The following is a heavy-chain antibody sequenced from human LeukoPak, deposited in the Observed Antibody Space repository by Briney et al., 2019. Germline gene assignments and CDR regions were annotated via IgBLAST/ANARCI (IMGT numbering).Heavy chain of an antibody. CDR3: AKDEWLANSYYFDY. V-gene: IGHV3-30*18. CDR1: GFTFSSYG. J-gene: IGHJ4*02. D-gene: IGHD6-19*01. Sequence: PGGSLRLSCAASGFTFSSYGMHWVRQAPGKGLEWVAVISYDGSNKYYADSVKGRFTISRDNSKNTLYLQMNSLRAEDTAVYHCAKDEWLANSYYFDYWGQGTLVTVSS. CDR2: ISYDGSNK.